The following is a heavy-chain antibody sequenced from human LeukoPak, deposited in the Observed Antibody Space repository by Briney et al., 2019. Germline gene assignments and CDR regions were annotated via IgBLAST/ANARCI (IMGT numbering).Heavy chain of an antibody. V-gene: IGHV1-2*02. D-gene: IGHD4-17*01. CDR1: GYTFTGYY. CDR2: INPNSGGT. Sequence: ASVKVSCKASGYTFTGYYMHWVRQAPGQGLEWMGWINPNSGGTNYAQKFQGRVTMTRDTSISTAYMELSRLRSDDTAVYYCARGAYGDYGRMYNWFDPWGQGTLVTVSS. J-gene: IGHJ5*02. CDR3: ARGAYGDYGRMYNWFDP.